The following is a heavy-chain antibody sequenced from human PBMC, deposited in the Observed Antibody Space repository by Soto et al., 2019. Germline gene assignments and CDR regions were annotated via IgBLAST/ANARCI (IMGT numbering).Heavy chain of an antibody. CDR2: IIPIFGTA. CDR1: GGTFSSYA. CDR3: ARSGSGSYYRLLYYYYGMDV. J-gene: IGHJ6*02. V-gene: IGHV1-69*13. D-gene: IGHD3-10*01. Sequence: SVKVSCKASGGTFSSYAISWVRQAPGQGLEWMGGIIPIFGTANYAQKFQGRVTITADESTSTAYMELSSLRSEDTAVYYCARSGSGSYYRLLYYYYGMDVWGQGTTVTVSS.